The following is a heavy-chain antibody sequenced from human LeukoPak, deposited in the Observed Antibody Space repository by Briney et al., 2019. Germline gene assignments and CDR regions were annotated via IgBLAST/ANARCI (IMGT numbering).Heavy chain of an antibody. D-gene: IGHD2-15*01. CDR3: ARPYCSGGSCNPYYFDC. CDR2: IYYSGST. J-gene: IGHJ4*02. V-gene: IGHV4-59*08. Sequence: SETLSLTCTVSGGSISSYYWSWIRQPPGKGLEWIGYIYYSGSTNYNPSLKSRVTISVDTSKNQFSLKLSSVTAADTAVYYCARPYCSGGSCNPYYFDCWGQGTLVTVSS. CDR1: GGSISSYY.